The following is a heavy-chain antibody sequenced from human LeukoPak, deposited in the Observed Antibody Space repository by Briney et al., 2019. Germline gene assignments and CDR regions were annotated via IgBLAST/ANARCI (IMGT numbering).Heavy chain of an antibody. CDR3: ALLRYYYDSMSFDY. CDR1: GYSFTSYW. CDR2: IYPGDSDT. J-gene: IGHJ4*02. Sequence: GESLKISCKGSGYSFTSYWVGWVRQIPGKGLEWMGIIYPGDSDTRYSPSFQGQVTISADKSISTAYLQWSSLKASDTAMYYCALLRYYYDSMSFDYWGQGTLVTVSS. V-gene: IGHV5-51*01. D-gene: IGHD3-22*01.